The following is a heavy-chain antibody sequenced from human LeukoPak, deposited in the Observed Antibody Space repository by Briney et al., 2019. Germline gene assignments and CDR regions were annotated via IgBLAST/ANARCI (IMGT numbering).Heavy chain of an antibody. Sequence: GGSLRLSCAASGFTFTTYWMSWVRQAPGKGLEWVANIKQDGSEKNYVGSVKGRFTIARDNAKNSLYLQMNSLRAEDTAVYYCARSSITMVRGVIKSTTSWYHYYNMDVWGKGTTVTVSS. CDR1: GFTFTTYW. CDR2: IKQDGSEK. D-gene: IGHD3-10*01. J-gene: IGHJ6*03. V-gene: IGHV3-7*01. CDR3: ARSSITMVRGVIKSTTSWYHYYNMDV.